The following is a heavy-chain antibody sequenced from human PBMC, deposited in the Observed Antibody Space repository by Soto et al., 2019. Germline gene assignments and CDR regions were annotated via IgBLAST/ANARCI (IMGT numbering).Heavy chain of an antibody. V-gene: IGHV3-11*05. D-gene: IGHD3-10*01. CDR1: GFTFTDYY. CDR3: ARDLGLSSSNYLDF. Sequence: QVQLVESGGDLVKPGGSLRLSCAASGFTFTDYYMSWLRPAPGQGLQWISYISGITDYLNYADSVKGRFTISRDNAQNLLYLQLTRLRADDTAGYYCARDLGLSSSNYLDFWGQGTLVTVSS. CDR2: ISGITDYL. J-gene: IGHJ4*02.